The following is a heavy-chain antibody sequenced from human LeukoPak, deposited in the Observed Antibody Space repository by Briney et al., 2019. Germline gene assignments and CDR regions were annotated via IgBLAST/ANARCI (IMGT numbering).Heavy chain of an antibody. Sequence: ASVRVSCKASGYTFTNNFMHWVRQAPGQGLEWMGIINPSGDNTWYAQKFQGRVTVTRDMATSTDYMEVSSLRSEDTAVYYCARDNSVGDSAWWFDPWGQGTLVTVSS. J-gene: IGHJ5*02. CDR3: ARDNSVGDSAWWFDP. V-gene: IGHV1-46*01. CDR1: GYTFTNNF. D-gene: IGHD5-12*01. CDR2: INPSGDNT.